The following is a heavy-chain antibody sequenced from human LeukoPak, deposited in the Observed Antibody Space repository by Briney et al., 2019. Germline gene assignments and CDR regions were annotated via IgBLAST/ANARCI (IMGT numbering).Heavy chain of an antibody. V-gene: IGHV1-8*01. J-gene: IGHJ2*01. CDR3: ARDRGLYYPGNWYFDL. CDR2: MNPNSGNT. D-gene: IGHD2-8*01. CDR1: GYTFTNYD. Sequence: ASVKVSCKASGYTFTNYDINWVRQAAGQGLEWMGWMNPNSGNTGYAQKFQGRVTMTRNTSINTAYMELSSLRSEDTAVYYCARDRGLYYPGNWYFDLWGRGTPVTVSS.